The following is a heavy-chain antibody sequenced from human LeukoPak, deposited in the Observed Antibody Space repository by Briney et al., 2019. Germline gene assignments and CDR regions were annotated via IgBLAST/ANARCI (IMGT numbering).Heavy chain of an antibody. V-gene: IGHV3-74*01. J-gene: IGHJ4*02. CDR3: AGDTTARDEGQIDY. Sequence: QPGGSLRLSCAASGFTFSSYWMHWVRQAPGKGLVWVSRINSDGSSTSYADSVKGRFTISRDNAKNTLYLQMNSLRGEDTAVYYCAGDTTARDEGQIDYWGQGTQVTVSS. CDR1: GFTFSSYW. CDR2: INSDGSST. D-gene: IGHD4-17*01.